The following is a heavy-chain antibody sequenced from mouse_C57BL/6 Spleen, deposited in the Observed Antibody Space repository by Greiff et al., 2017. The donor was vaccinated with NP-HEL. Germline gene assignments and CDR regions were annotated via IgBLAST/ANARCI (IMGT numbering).Heavy chain of an antibody. CDR2: INPGSGGT. Sequence: QVQLKQSGAELVRPGTSVKVSCKASGYAFTNYLIEWVKQRPGQGLEWIGVINPGSGGTNYNEKFKGKATLTADKSSSTAYMQLSSLTSEDSAVYFCARERYDYDDPLYAMDYWGQGTSVTVSS. V-gene: IGHV1-54*01. J-gene: IGHJ4*01. CDR1: GYAFTNYL. D-gene: IGHD2-4*01. CDR3: ARERYDYDDPLYAMDY.